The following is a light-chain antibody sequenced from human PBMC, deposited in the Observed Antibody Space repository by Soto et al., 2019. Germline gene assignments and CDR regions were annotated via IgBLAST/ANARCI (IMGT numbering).Light chain of an antibody. CDR1: QSVGTY. Sequence: IVMTQSPATLSVSPGERATLSCRASQSVGTYLAGYQQKPGQAPRLVIYGASTRAAGIPARFSGSGSGTEFTLAISSLQSEDVAVYYCQQHNAWPLTFGGGTKVEIK. J-gene: IGKJ4*01. CDR3: QQHNAWPLT. V-gene: IGKV3-15*01. CDR2: GAS.